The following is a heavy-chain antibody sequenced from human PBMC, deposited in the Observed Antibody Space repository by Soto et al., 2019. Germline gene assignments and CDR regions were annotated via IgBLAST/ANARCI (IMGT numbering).Heavy chain of an antibody. J-gene: IGHJ3*02. CDR3: ARVGSETMLVSYDAFDI. D-gene: IGHD3-22*01. V-gene: IGHV1-8*01. CDR2: MNPNSGNT. CDR1: GYTFTSYD. Sequence: SVKVSCKASGYTFTSYDINWVRQATGQGLEWMGWMNPNSGNTGYAQKFQGRVTMTRNTSISTAYMELSSLRSEDTAVYYCARVGSETMLVSYDAFDIWGQGTMVIVSS.